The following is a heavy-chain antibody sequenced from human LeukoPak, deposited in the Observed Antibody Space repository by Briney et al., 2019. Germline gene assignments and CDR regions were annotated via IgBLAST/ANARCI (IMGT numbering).Heavy chain of an antibody. V-gene: IGHV1-18*01. CDR2: ISPYNGNT. D-gene: IGHD1-26*01. CDR3: ARGGWELYFDY. CDR1: GYTFTNYG. J-gene: IGHJ4*02. Sequence: ASVKVSCKASGYTFTNYGITWVRQAPGQGLEWMGWISPYNGNTNYAQNLQGRVTMTTDTSTTTAYMELRSLGSDDTAVYYCARGGWELYFDYWGQGTLVTVSS.